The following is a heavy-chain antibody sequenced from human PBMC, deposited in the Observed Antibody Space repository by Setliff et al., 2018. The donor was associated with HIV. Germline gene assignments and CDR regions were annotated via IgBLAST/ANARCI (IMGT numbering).Heavy chain of an antibody. D-gene: IGHD3-10*01. CDR3: ARVAAGTYGKGDWFDP. CDR2: IYHSGST. Sequence: PSETLSLTCAVSGGSISRSNWWSWVRQPPGKGLEWIGEIYHSGSTIYNPSLKSRVTISVDKSKNQFSLNLSSVTAADTAVYYCARVAAGTYGKGDWFDPWGQGTQVTVSS. CDR1: GGSISRSNW. J-gene: IGHJ5*02. V-gene: IGHV4-4*02.